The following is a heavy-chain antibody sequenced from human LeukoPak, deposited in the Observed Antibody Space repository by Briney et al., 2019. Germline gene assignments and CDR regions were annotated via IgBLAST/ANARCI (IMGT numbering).Heavy chain of an antibody. V-gene: IGHV4-59*08. D-gene: IGHD6-19*01. CDR1: GGSIGNNY. CDR2: IYYTGAT. CDR3: AKYGNSGWVIDN. J-gene: IGHJ4*02. Sequence: SETLSLTCTVSGGSIGNNYWTWIRQPPGKGLEYIGYIYYTGATNYNPSLKSRVTISVDTSKSRFSLKLSSVTAADTAVYFCAKYGNSGWVIDNWGQGALVTVSS.